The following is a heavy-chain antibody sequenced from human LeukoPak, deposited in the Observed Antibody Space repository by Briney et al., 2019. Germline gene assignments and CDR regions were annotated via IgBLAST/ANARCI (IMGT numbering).Heavy chain of an antibody. Sequence: NPSETLSLTCTVSGGSISNYYWSWIRQPPGKGLEWIGYIYHSGSTSYNPSLKSRVTISIDTSKNQFSLKLSSVTAADTAVYYCATDLAPGIAGISTNYWGQGTLVTVSS. CDR3: ATDLAPGIAGISTNY. CDR2: IYHSGST. CDR1: GGSISNYY. D-gene: IGHD6-13*01. J-gene: IGHJ4*02. V-gene: IGHV4-59*01.